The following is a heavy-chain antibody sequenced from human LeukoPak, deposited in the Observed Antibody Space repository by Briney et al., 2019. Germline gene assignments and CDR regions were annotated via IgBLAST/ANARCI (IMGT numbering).Heavy chain of an antibody. CDR3: GGSRSFF. Sequence: GGSLRPSCAASGFTFSNIAMSWIRQVPGKGLEWVSTISVSGGNTYYADSVKGRFTISRDNSKNTLYLQMSSLRADDTAVYYCGGSRSFFWGQGTLVTVSS. J-gene: IGHJ4*02. D-gene: IGHD6-6*01. V-gene: IGHV3-23*01. CDR2: ISVSGGNT. CDR1: GFTFSNIA.